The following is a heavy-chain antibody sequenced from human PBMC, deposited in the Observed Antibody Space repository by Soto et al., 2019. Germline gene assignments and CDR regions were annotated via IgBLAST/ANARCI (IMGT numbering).Heavy chain of an antibody. D-gene: IGHD2-21*02. CDR3: TRADSDVVILPDVRPLFDL. J-gene: IGHJ4*02. CDR1: GYDFFKYN. CDR2: IYHDGGYT. V-gene: IGHV1-46*01. Sequence: VQLVQSGAEVKKPGASVKVSCKTSGYDFFKYNMHWVRQAPGQGLECMGVIYHDGGYTRHAQKFQGRVIMTRDTSSKIVYMELSGLTSADTAMYYCTRADSDVVILPDVRPLFDLWGQGALVTVSS.